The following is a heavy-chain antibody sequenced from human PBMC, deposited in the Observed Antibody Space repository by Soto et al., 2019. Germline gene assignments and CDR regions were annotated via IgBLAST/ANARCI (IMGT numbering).Heavy chain of an antibody. J-gene: IGHJ6*02. V-gene: IGHV3-21*01. CDR1: GFTLTTYS. CDR3: VRERGLSSYYGMDV. Sequence: GGSLRLSCAASGFTLTTYSMNWVRQASGKGLEWVASISSSSSHIYYADSVKGRFTISRDNARNSLYLQMDSLRAEDTAVYYCVRERGLSSYYGMDVWGQGTTVTVSS. CDR2: ISSSSSHI. D-gene: IGHD3-10*01.